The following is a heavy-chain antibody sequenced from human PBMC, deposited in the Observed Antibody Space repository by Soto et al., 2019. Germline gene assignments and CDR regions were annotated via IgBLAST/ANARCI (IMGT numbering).Heavy chain of an antibody. CDR2: VYYSGTT. V-gene: IGHV4-39*02. CDR1: GGSISIRDYY. Sequence: QMQLQESGPGLVKPSETLSLTCTVSGGSISIRDYYWGWIRQPPGKGLEWIGSVYYSGTTYYNPSLKSRVTISVETSKNQFSLKVSSVTAADTAVYYCARESRYNWFDPWGQGTLVTVSS. CDR3: ARESRYNWFDP. J-gene: IGHJ5*02.